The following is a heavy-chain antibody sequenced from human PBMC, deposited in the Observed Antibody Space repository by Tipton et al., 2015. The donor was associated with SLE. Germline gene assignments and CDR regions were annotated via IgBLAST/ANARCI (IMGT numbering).Heavy chain of an antibody. J-gene: IGHJ6*02. CDR1: GGSFSGYY. V-gene: IGHV4-34*01. CDR2: INHSGST. D-gene: IGHD2-8*01. CDR3: ARPGVYGMDV. Sequence: TLSLTCAVHGGSFSGYYWSWIRQPPGKGLEWIGEINHSGSTNYNPSLKSRVTISVDTSKNQFSLKLSSVTAADTAVYYCARPGVYGMDVWGQGTTVTVSS.